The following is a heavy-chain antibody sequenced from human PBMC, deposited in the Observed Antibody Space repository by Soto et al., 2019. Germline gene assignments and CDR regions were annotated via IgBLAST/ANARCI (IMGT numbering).Heavy chain of an antibody. CDR3: ARDLGGGNWFDP. J-gene: IGHJ5*02. V-gene: IGHV3-48*03. CDR2: ISTGGGAI. D-gene: IGHD3-16*01. Sequence: PGGSLRLSCEASGFSFSSYEMNWVRQAPGKGLEWVSYISTGGGAIHYADSVKGRFTVSRDNAKSSLYLQMNSLRAEDTALYYCARDLGGGNWFDPWGQGTLVTVSS. CDR1: GFSFSSYE.